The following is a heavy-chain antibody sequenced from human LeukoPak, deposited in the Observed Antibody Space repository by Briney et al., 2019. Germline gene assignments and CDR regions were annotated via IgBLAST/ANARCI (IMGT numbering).Heavy chain of an antibody. CDR3: ATRGYY. Sequence: GGSLRLSCAASGFTFSSYAMGWVRQAPGKGLEWVSSISGSGRGTYYADSVKGRFTISRDNSKNTLYLQMNSLRAEDSAVYYCATRGYYWGQGTLVTVSS. V-gene: IGHV3-23*01. D-gene: IGHD3-10*01. CDR2: ISGSGRGT. J-gene: IGHJ4*02. CDR1: GFTFSSYA.